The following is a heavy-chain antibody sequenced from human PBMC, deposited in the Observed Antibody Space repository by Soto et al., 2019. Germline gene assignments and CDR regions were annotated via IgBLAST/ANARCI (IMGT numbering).Heavy chain of an antibody. D-gene: IGHD2-2*01. J-gene: IGHJ3*02. CDR3: ARDGQGYCSSTSCYAEADDAFDI. CDR2: IKQDGSEK. V-gene: IGHV3-7*01. CDR1: GFTFSSYW. Sequence: GGSLRLSCAASGFTFSSYWMSWVRQAPGKGLEWVANIKQDGSEKYYVDSVKGRFTISRDNAKNSLYLQMNSLRAEDTAVYYCARDGQGYCSSTSCYAEADDAFDIWGQGTMVTVSS.